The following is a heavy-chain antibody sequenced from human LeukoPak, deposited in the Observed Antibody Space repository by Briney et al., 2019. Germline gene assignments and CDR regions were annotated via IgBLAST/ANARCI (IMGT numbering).Heavy chain of an antibody. Sequence: GASVKVSCKASGYTFASYYMHWVRQAPGQGLEWMGIINPSGGSTSYAQKFQGRVTMTTDTSTSTAYMELRSLRSDDTAVYYCAKDSDYGRLMDYWGQGTLVTVSS. D-gene: IGHD4-17*01. CDR1: GYTFASYY. J-gene: IGHJ4*02. CDR3: AKDSDYGRLMDY. CDR2: INPSGGST. V-gene: IGHV1-46*01.